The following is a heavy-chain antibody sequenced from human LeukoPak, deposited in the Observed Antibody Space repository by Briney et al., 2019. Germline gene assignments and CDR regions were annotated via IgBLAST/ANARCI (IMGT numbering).Heavy chain of an antibody. CDR3: ARDRSGYSEYYFDY. CDR1: GGSTNTYC. D-gene: IGHD5-12*01. J-gene: IGHJ4*02. CDR2: IYPSGST. Sequence: SETLSLTCTVSGGSTNTYCWSWIRQPAEKGLEWIGRIYPSGSTYYNPSLKSRVTISIDKSKNQFSLRLTSVTAPDTAVYYCARDRSGYSEYYFDYWGQGSLVTVSS. V-gene: IGHV4-4*07.